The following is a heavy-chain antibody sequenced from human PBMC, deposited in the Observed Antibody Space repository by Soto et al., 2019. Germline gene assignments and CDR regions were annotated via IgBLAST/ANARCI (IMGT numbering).Heavy chain of an antibody. Sequence: ASVKVSCKASGYTFTSYYMHWVRQAPGQGLEWMGIINPSGGSTSYAQKFQGRVTMTRDTSTSTVYMELSSLRSEDTAVYYCARDGPRPIWSGSEMDGYYYMDAWGKGTTVTVSS. CDR3: ARDGPRPIWSGSEMDGYYYMDA. CDR1: GYTFTSYY. J-gene: IGHJ6*03. V-gene: IGHV1-46*03. D-gene: IGHD3-3*01. CDR2: INPSGGST.